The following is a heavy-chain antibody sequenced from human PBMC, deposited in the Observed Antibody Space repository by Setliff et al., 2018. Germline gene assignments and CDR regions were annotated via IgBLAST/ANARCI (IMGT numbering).Heavy chain of an antibody. CDR1: GYSFTSNW. D-gene: IGHD3-9*01. CDR2: IYPGNSNT. CDR3: ARLGGDSTGYSLDY. Sequence: GESLKISCKGSGYSFTSNWIAWVRQMPGKGLECMGIIYPGNSNTRYSPPFQGQVTISADKAINTAYLQWSSLKASDTAIYYCARLGGDSTGYSLDYWGQGSLVTVSS. V-gene: IGHV5-51*01. J-gene: IGHJ4*02.